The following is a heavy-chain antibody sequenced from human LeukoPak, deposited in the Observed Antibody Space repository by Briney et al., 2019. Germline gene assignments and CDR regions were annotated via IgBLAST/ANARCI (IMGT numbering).Heavy chain of an antibody. CDR1: GFTFDDYA. Sequence: RGSLRLSCAASGFTFDDYAMHWVRQAPGKGLEWVSLISGDGGSTYYADSVKGRFTISRDNSKNSLYLQMNSLRTEDTALYYCAKGIAAAGYFDYWGQGTLVTVSS. CDR2: ISGDGGST. CDR3: AKGIAAAGYFDY. D-gene: IGHD6-13*01. J-gene: IGHJ4*02. V-gene: IGHV3-43*02.